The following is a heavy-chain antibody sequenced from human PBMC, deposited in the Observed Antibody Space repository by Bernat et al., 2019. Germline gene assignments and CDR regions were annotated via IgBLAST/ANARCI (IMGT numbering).Heavy chain of an antibody. V-gene: IGHV3-11*06. Sequence: QVQLVESGGGLVKPGGSLRLSCAASGFTFSDYYMSWIRQAPGKGLDWVSYISSSSSYTNYADSVKGRFTISRDNSKNTLYLQMNSLRAEDTAVYYCAKDLSLDYVGAFDIWGQGTMVTVSS. CDR3: AKDLSLDYVGAFDI. CDR1: GFTFSDYY. J-gene: IGHJ3*02. D-gene: IGHD4-17*01. CDR2: ISSSSSYT.